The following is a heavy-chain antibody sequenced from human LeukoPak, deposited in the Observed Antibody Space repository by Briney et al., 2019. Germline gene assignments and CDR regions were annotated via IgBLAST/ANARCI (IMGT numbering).Heavy chain of an antibody. CDR2: IKSDGSST. CDR1: GFTFSTYW. CDR3: AGYYYDSSRGAY. D-gene: IGHD3-22*01. J-gene: IGHJ4*02. Sequence: PGGSLRLSCAASGFTFSTYWMHWVRHAPGKGLMWVSRIKSDGSSTSYADSVKGRFTISRDNARNTLFLQMNSLRAEDTAVYYCAGYYYDSSRGAYWGQGTLVTVSS. V-gene: IGHV3-74*01.